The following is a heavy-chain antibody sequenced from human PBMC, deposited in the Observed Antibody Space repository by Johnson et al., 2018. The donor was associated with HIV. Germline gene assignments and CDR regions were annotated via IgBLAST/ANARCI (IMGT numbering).Heavy chain of an antibody. Sequence: GGGVVQPGGSLRLSCAASGLTFSNYGFHWVRQAPGKGLDWVAFIRSDGSNKYYADSVKGRFTISRDNSKNTLYLQMNSLRTEDTALYYCAKLDDGFDIWGHGTMVTVSS. J-gene: IGHJ3*02. CDR3: AKLDDGFDI. D-gene: IGHD3-9*01. CDR2: IRSDGSNK. CDR1: GLTFSNYG. V-gene: IGHV3-30*02.